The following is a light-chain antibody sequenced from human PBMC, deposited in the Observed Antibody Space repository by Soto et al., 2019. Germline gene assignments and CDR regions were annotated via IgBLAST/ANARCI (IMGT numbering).Light chain of an antibody. CDR1: QSISTY. Sequence: DLPMTQSPSSLSASVGDRVTITCRASQSISTYLNWYQQKPGKAPKLLIYLVSRLQSGVPSRFSGSGSGTDFTLTIGSLQLEDFATYYCQQSYNTPRTFGQGTKVEIK. CDR3: QQSYNTPRT. J-gene: IGKJ1*01. V-gene: IGKV1-39*01. CDR2: LVS.